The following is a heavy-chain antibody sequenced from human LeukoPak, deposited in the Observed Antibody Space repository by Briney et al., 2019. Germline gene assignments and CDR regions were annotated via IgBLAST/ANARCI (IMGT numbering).Heavy chain of an antibody. CDR3: ARDNLPWVQAPLPALGPYYFDY. CDR1: GYTFSNYD. CDR2: MNPNSGHT. D-gene: IGHD1-1*01. J-gene: IGHJ4*02. V-gene: IGHV1-8*01. Sequence: ASVKVSCKASGYTFSNYDINWVRQATGQGLEWMGYMNPNSGHTVYAQKFQGRVTITTDESTSTAYMELSSLRSEDTAVYYCARDNLPWVQAPLPALGPYYFDYWGQGTLVTVSS.